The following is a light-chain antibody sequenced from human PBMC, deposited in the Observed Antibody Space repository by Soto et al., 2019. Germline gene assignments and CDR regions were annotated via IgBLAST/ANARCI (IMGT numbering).Light chain of an antibody. J-gene: IGKJ1*01. CDR2: GAS. CDR1: QSVSSTY. CDR3: HQYGSSPPWT. Sequence: EIVLTQSPGTLSLSPGERATLSCRASQSVSSTYLAWYQQKPGQAPRLLIYGASSRATGISDRFSGSGSGTDFTLTISRLEPEGSAVYYCHQYGSSPPWTFGQGTKVNIK. V-gene: IGKV3-20*01.